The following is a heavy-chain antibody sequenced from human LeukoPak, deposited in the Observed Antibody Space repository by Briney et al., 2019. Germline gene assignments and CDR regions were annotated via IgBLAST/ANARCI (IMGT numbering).Heavy chain of an antibody. CDR3: ARVGGGAYSSTWYVRYFDY. V-gene: IGHV3-48*01. Sequence: GGSLRLSCAASGFTFSSYSMNWVRQAPGKGLEWVSYISSSSSTIYYADSVKGRFTISRDNAKNSLYLQMNSLRAEDTAVYYCARVGGGAYSSTWYVRYFDYWGQGTLATVSS. CDR1: GFTFSSYS. J-gene: IGHJ4*02. D-gene: IGHD6-13*01. CDR2: ISSSSSTI.